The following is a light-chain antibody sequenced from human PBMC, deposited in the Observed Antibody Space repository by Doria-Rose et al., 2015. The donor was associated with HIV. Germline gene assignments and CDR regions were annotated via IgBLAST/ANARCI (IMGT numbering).Light chain of an antibody. CDR3: QQYYDTPS. CDR1: QSLLYTSKNY. CDR2: WAS. J-gene: IGKJ3*01. V-gene: IGKV4-1*01. Sequence: DIRLTQSPESLGMSPGERATLNCKSNQSLLYTSKNYLAWYQQKPGQPPKLLIYWASTRQSGVPARLSGSGSGTDFTLTISSLEAEDVAVYYCQQYYDTPSFGPGTKVDIK.